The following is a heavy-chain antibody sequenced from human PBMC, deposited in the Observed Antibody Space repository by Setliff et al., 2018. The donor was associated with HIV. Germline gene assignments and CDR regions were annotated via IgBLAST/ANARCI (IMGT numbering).Heavy chain of an antibody. CDR1: GGSISTPY. CDR2: IYISGTT. D-gene: IGHD2-15*01. J-gene: IGHJ3*02. V-gene: IGHV4-4*09. CDR3: AREHCSGGSCNGFDI. Sequence: SETLSLTCTVSGGSISTPYWNWIRQPPGKGLEWIAYIYISGTTNYNPSLKRRVTISLDTSRNQFSLKLGSVTAADTAMYYCAREHCSGGSCNGFDIWGQGTMVTVSS.